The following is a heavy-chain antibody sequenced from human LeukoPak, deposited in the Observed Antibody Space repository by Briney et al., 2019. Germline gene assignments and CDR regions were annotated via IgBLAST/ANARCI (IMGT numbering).Heavy chain of an antibody. CDR3: ARPFSKTGIAVAGTAFHFDY. CDR1: GFTFDDYG. J-gene: IGHJ4*02. D-gene: IGHD6-19*01. CDR2: INWNGGST. V-gene: IGHV3-20*04. Sequence: GGSLRLSCAASGFTFDDYGMSWVRQAPGKGLEWVSGINWNGGSTGYADSVKGRFTISRDNAKNSLYLQMNSLRAEDTALYYCARPFSKTGIAVAGTAFHFDYWGQGTLVTVSS.